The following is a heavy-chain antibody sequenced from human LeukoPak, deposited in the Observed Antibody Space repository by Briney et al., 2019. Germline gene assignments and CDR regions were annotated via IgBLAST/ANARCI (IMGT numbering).Heavy chain of an antibody. CDR2: FDPEDGET. Sequence: ASVKVSCKASGYTFTGYYMHWVRQAPGQGLEWMGGFDPEDGETIYAQKFQGRVTMTEDTSTDTAYMELSSLRSEDTAVYYYATARGYYMDVWGKGTTVTVSS. CDR1: GYTFTGYY. CDR3: ATARGYYMDV. J-gene: IGHJ6*03. V-gene: IGHV1-24*01. D-gene: IGHD3-10*01.